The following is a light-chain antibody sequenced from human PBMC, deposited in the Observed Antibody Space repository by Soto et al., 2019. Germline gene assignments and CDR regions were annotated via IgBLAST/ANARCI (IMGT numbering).Light chain of an antibody. CDR3: QQSYSTPFT. V-gene: IGKV1-9*01. CDR1: QGFSSY. J-gene: IGKJ3*01. CDR2: AAS. Sequence: DIQLTQSPSFLSASVGDRVTITCRASQGFSSYLAWYQQKPGKAPKLLIYAASTLQSGVPSRFSGSGSGTEFTLTISSLQPEDFATYYCQQSYSTPFTFGPGTEVDIK.